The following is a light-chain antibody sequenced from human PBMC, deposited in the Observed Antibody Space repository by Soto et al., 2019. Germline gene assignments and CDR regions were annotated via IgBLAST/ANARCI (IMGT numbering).Light chain of an antibody. V-gene: IGKV1-5*01. CDR1: QSISSW. CDR2: DAS. Sequence: DIQMTQSPSTLSESVGDRVTITCRASQSISSWLAWYQQKPGKAPKLLIYDASSLESGVPSRFSGSGSGTDFTLTISSLQPEDVATDYCQKYDSAPTFGQWTKVDIK. J-gene: IGKJ1*01. CDR3: QKYDSAPT.